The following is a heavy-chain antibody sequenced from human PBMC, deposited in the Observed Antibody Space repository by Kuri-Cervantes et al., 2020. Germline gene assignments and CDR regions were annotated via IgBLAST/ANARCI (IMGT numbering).Heavy chain of an antibody. CDR1: NDSIVHNY. V-gene: IGHV4-59*12. J-gene: IGHJ6*02. CDR3: AREMTQDWGSLYFQHYYYYGMDV. CDR2: IYYSGDT. Sequence: SETLSLTCIVSNDSIVHNYWSWIRQSPGKGLEWIGNIYYSGDTNYNPSLKSRVTISVDTSKNQFSLKLSSVTAADTAVYYCAREMTQDWGSLYFQHYYYYGMDVWGQGTTVTVSS. D-gene: IGHD7-27*01.